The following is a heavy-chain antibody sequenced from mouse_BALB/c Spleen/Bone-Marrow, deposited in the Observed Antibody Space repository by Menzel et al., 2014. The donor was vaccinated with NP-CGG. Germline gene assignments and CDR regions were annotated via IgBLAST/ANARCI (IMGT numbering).Heavy chain of an antibody. J-gene: IGHJ4*01. CDR1: GFAFSSYD. CDR3: ARTTPYAMYY. CDR2: ISSGGGST. D-gene: IGHD5-5*01. Sequence: EVKLMESGGGLVKPGGSLKPSCAASGFAFSSYDMSWVRQTPEKRLEWVAYISSGGGSTYYPDTVKGRFTISRDNAKNTLYLQTSSLKSEDTAMYYCARTTPYAMYYWGQGTSVTVSS. V-gene: IGHV5-12-1*01.